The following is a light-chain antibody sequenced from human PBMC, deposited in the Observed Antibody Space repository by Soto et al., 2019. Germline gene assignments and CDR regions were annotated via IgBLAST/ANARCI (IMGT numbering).Light chain of an antibody. CDR1: ETINTW. CDR2: DAY. V-gene: IGKV1-5*01. CDR3: QQYNSYWT. J-gene: IGKJ1*01. Sequence: IQMPQSPSTLSASVGDRVTITCRASETINTWLAWYQQKPGKAPKLLIYDAYSLQSGVPSRFSGSGSGTEFTLTISSLQPDDSATYYCQQYNSYWTFGPGTKVDIK.